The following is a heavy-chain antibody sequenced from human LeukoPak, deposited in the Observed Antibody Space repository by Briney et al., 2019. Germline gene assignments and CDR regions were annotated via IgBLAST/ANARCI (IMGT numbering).Heavy chain of an antibody. CDR3: ARVASSGWLDY. CDR1: GGSISSGDYY. J-gene: IGHJ4*02. Sequence: KSSETLSLTCTVSGGSISSGDYYWSWIRQPPGKGLEWIGYIYYSGSTNYNPSLKSRVTISVDTSKNQFSLKLSSVTAADTAVYYCARVASSGWLDYWGQGTLVTVSS. D-gene: IGHD6-19*01. CDR2: IYYSGST. V-gene: IGHV4-61*08.